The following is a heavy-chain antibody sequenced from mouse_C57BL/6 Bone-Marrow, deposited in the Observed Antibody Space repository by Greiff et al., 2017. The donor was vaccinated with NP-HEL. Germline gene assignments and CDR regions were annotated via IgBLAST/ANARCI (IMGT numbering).Heavy chain of an antibody. Sequence: QVQLQQPGAELVKPGASVKMSCKASGYTFTSYWITWVKQRPGQGLEWIGDIYPGSGSTNYNEKFKSKATLTVDTSSSTAYMQLSSLTSEDSAVYYGARGSSSSSTYWYFDVWGTGTTVTVSS. D-gene: IGHD1-1*01. CDR3: ARGSSSSSTYWYFDV. CDR1: GYTFTSYW. V-gene: IGHV1-55*01. J-gene: IGHJ1*03. CDR2: IYPGSGST.